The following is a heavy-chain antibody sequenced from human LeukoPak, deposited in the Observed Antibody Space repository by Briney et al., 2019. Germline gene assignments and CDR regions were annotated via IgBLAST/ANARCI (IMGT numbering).Heavy chain of an antibody. CDR2: IDYSGSS. D-gene: IGHD4-17*01. V-gene: IGHV4-59*01. Sequence: PSETLSLTCTVSGDSISNYYWSWIRQPPGKGLEWIGYIDYSGSSNYNPSLRSRVTISVDTSKNQFSLKLNSVTAADTAVYYCARGGDYGDLRYFDYWGQGTLVTVSS. J-gene: IGHJ4*02. CDR1: GDSISNYY. CDR3: ARGGDYGDLRYFDY.